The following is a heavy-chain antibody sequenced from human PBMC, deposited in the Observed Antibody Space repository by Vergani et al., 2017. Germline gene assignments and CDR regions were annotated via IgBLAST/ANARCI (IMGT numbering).Heavy chain of an antibody. J-gene: IGHJ5*02. Sequence: QVQLVESGGGVVQPGRSLRLSCAASGFTFSSYAMHWVRQAPGEGLEWVAVISYDGSNKDYADSVKGRFTISRDNSKNTLYLQMNSLRAEDTAVYYCARAPYYDILTGDGGWFDPWGQGTLVTVSS. CDR2: ISYDGSNK. V-gene: IGHV3-30-3*01. CDR1: GFTFSSYA. D-gene: IGHD3-9*01. CDR3: ARAPYYDILTGDGGWFDP.